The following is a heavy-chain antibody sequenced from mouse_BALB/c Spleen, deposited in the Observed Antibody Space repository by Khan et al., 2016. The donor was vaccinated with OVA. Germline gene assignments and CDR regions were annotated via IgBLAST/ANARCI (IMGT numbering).Heavy chain of an antibody. V-gene: IGHV14-4*02. J-gene: IGHJ4*01. CDR3: TTGWGYAMDY. CDR1: GFNIRHYY. Sequence: VQLKQSGADLVRSGASVKLSCIASGFNIRHYYLHWVKQRPEQGLEWIGWIDPDNGDTEYDPKFPGKATMTADTSSNTAYLQLSSLTSEDTAVYYCTTGWGYAMDYWGQGTSVTVSS. D-gene: IGHD4-1*01. CDR2: IDPDNGDT.